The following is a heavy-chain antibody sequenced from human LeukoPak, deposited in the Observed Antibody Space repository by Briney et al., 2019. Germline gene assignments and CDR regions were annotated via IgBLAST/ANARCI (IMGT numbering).Heavy chain of an antibody. CDR2: ISGGGGST. V-gene: IGHV3-23*01. D-gene: IGHD2-2*01. Sequence: PGGSLRLSCAAYGFTFSGYAMSWVRQAPGKGLEWVSAISGGGGSTYYADSVKGRFTISRDNSKNTLYLQMNSLRAEDTAVYYCVPAALLDYWGQGTLVTVSS. J-gene: IGHJ4*02. CDR3: VPAALLDY. CDR1: GFTFSGYA.